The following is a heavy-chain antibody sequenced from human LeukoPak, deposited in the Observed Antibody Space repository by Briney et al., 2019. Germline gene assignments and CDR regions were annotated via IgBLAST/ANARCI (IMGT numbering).Heavy chain of an antibody. CDR3: ARDWPYSGYDDPDY. J-gene: IGHJ4*02. V-gene: IGHV3-30-3*01. CDR2: ISYDGSNK. Sequence: GGSLRLSCAASGFTFSSYAMHWVRQAPGKGLEWVAVISYDGSNKYYADSVKGRFTISRDNSKNTLYLQMNSLRAEDTAVYYCARDWPYSGYDDPDYWGQGTLVTVSS. CDR1: GFTFSSYA. D-gene: IGHD5-12*01.